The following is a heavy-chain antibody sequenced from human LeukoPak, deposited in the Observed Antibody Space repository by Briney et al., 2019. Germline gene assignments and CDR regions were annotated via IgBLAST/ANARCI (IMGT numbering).Heavy chain of an antibody. CDR1: GYTFTRYV. Sequence: GASVKVSCKASGYTFTRYVVNWVRQAPGQGLEWMGWINPKNGNPTYAQGFTGRFVFSLDTSATTAYLQISSLKDEDTAVYYCASRSGWYPIAYYLDYWGQGTLVTVSS. D-gene: IGHD6-19*01. V-gene: IGHV7-4-1*02. CDR2: INPKNGNP. J-gene: IGHJ4*02. CDR3: ASRSGWYPIAYYLDY.